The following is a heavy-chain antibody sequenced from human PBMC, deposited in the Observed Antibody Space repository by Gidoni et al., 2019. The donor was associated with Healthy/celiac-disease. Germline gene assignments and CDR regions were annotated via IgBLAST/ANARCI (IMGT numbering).Heavy chain of an antibody. CDR2: ISWNSGSI. Sequence: EVQLVESGGGLVQPGRSLRLSCAASGFTFDDYAMHWVRQAPGKGLEWVSGISWNSGSIGYADSVKGRFTISRDNAKNSLYLQMNSLRAEDTALYYCAKDISLVTMVRGVIITCGMDVWGQGTTVTVSS. J-gene: IGHJ6*02. V-gene: IGHV3-9*01. CDR3: AKDISLVTMVRGVIITCGMDV. D-gene: IGHD3-10*01. CDR1: GFTFDDYA.